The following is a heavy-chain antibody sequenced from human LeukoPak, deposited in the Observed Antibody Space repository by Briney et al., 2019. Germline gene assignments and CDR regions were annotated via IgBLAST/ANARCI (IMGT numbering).Heavy chain of an antibody. CDR3: ARGINVDTAMVPNWFDP. D-gene: IGHD5-18*01. CDR1: GGSISSSSYY. CDR2: IYYSGST. Sequence: PSETLSLTCTVSGGSISSSSYYWGWIRQPPGKGLEWIGSIYYSGSTYYNPSLKSRVTMSVDTSKNQFSLKLSSVTAADTAVYYCARGINVDTAMVPNWFDPWSQGTLVTVSS. V-gene: IGHV4-39*07. J-gene: IGHJ5*02.